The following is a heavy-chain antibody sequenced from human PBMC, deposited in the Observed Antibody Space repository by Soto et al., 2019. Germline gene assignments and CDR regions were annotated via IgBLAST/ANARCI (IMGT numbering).Heavy chain of an antibody. Sequence: GGSLRLSCAASGFTVSSHYMSWVRQAPGKGLEWVSVIYSGGSTYYADSVKGRFTISRDNSENTLYLQMNSLRAEDTAVYYCARARKQQLVFDYWGQGTLVTVSS. CDR1: GFTVSSHY. CDR3: ARARKQQLVFDY. D-gene: IGHD6-13*01. CDR2: IYSGGST. J-gene: IGHJ4*02. V-gene: IGHV3-53*01.